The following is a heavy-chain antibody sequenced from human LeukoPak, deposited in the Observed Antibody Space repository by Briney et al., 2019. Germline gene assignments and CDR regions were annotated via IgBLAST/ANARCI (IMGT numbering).Heavy chain of an antibody. J-gene: IGHJ4*02. CDR2: ITTGGPNT. CDR3: TTDRADYYDSSGYYSEQRSPFDY. Sequence: GGSLRLSCTASGFTFSSYTMSWVRQAPGKGLKWVSTITTGGPNTYYADSVKGRFTVSRDDSKNTLCLQMNSLRAEDTAVYYCTTDRADYYDSSGYYSEQRSPFDYWGQGTLVTVSS. CDR1: GFTFSSYT. D-gene: IGHD3-22*01. V-gene: IGHV3-23*01.